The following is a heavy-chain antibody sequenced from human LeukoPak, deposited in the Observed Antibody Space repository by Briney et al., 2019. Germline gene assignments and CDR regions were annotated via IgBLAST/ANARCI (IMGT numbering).Heavy chain of an antibody. D-gene: IGHD2-2*01. CDR3: ARDDCSSISCYHNWFDP. CDR2: IKQDGSEK. Sequence: GGSLRLSCAASRFTFSSYWMSWVRQAPGKGLEGVANIKQDGSEKYYVDSVKGRFTISRDNAKNSLYLQMNSLKADDTAVYYCARDDCSSISCYHNWFDPWGQGTLVTVSS. CDR1: RFTFSSYW. J-gene: IGHJ5*02. V-gene: IGHV3-7*01.